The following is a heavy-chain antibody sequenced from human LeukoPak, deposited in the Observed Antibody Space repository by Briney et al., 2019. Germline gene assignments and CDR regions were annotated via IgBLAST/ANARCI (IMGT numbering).Heavy chain of an antibody. CDR1: GGTFSSYA. Sequence: SVKVSCKASGGTFSSYAISWVRQAPGQGLEWMGGIIPIFGTANYAQKFQGRVTITADKSTSTAYMELSSLKSEDTAVYYCAREEWNLQYSGYDWTYYFDYWGQGTLVTVSS. J-gene: IGHJ4*02. V-gene: IGHV1-69*06. CDR2: IIPIFGTA. D-gene: IGHD5-12*01. CDR3: AREEWNLQYSGYDWTYYFDY.